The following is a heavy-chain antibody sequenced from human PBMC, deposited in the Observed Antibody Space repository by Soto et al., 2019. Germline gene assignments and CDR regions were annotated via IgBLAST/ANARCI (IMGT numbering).Heavy chain of an antibody. J-gene: IGHJ4*02. D-gene: IGHD2-15*01. Sequence: EVQLLESGGGLVQPGGSLRLSCAASGFTFSSYAMSWVRQAPGKGLEWVSAISGSGGSTYYADSVKGRFTISRDNSKNTLYLQMNSLRAEDTAVYYCAKDIEGYCRGGSCPLFDYWGQGTLVTVSS. CDR3: AKDIEGYCRGGSCPLFDY. CDR1: GFTFSSYA. CDR2: ISGSGGST. V-gene: IGHV3-23*01.